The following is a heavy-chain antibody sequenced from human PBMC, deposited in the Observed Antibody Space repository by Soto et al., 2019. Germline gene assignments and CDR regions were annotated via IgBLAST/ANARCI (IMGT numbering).Heavy chain of an antibody. Sequence: ASVKVSCKASGYTFTSYDINWVRQATGQGLEWMGWMNPNSGNTGYAQKLQGRVTMTTDTSTSTAYMELRSLRSDDTAVYYCARDQEGLGYYDILTGYSNPFDYWGQGTLVTVSS. CDR1: GYTFTSYD. V-gene: IGHV1-8*01. D-gene: IGHD3-9*01. CDR2: MNPNSGNT. J-gene: IGHJ4*02. CDR3: ARDQEGLGYYDILTGYSNPFDY.